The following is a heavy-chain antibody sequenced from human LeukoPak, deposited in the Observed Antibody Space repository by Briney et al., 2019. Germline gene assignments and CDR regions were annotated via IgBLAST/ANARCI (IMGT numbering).Heavy chain of an antibody. CDR3: ARDPNSYYDSSGPQDDY. J-gene: IGHJ4*02. V-gene: IGHV1-2*02. CDR2: INPNSGGT. CDR1: GYTFTGSY. Sequence: ASVKVSCKASGYTFTGSYMHWVRQAPGQGLEWMGWINPNSGGTNYAQKFQGRVTMTRDTSISTAYMELSRLTSDDTAVYYCARDPNSYYDSSGPQDDYWGQGTLVTVSS. D-gene: IGHD3-22*01.